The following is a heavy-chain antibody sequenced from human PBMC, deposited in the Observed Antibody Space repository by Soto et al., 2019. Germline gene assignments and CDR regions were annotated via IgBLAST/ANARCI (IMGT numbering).Heavy chain of an antibody. CDR2: ISGSGRNT. CDR3: GKNLGDYNSGAVRWLDP. J-gene: IGHJ5*02. D-gene: IGHD2-8*02. CDR1: GFSFANYA. V-gene: IGHV3-23*01. Sequence: EVQLLESGGGLVQPGGSLRLSCSASGFSFANYAMTWVRQAPGQGLDWVSSISGSGRNTYYADSVKGRFPISRDNSKKTLYLEMNGLRAEDRAVYYCGKNLGDYNSGAVRWLDPWGQGTLVTVSS.